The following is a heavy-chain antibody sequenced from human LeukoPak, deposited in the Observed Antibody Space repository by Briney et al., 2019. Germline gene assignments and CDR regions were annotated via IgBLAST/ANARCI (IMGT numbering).Heavy chain of an antibody. CDR2: IYYSGST. CDR1: GGSISSYY. J-gene: IGHJ4*02. D-gene: IGHD3-16*01. V-gene: IGHV4-59*01. CDR3: ARGLNRYYFDY. Sequence: ASETLSLTCTVSGGSISSYYWSWIRQPPGKGLEWIGYIYYSGSTYYNPSLKSRVTISVDTSKNQFSLKLSSVTAADTAVYYCARGLNRYYFDYWGQGTLVTVSS.